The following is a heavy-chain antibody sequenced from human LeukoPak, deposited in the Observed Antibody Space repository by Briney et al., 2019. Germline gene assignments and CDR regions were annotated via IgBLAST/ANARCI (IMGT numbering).Heavy chain of an antibody. CDR1: GGSITSYY. J-gene: IGHJ3*02. V-gene: IGHV4-59*01. CDR2: FYSSVST. CDR3: ARANIVFAI. D-gene: IGHD5-12*01. Sequence: SQTLSLASAVSGGSITSYYWSWIRQPPGHGPEWFGYFYSSVSTNYNTSLKSRVTISVYTSKNQFSRTLSSWTLAHPAAYSCARANIVFAIGGQGTMVTVSS.